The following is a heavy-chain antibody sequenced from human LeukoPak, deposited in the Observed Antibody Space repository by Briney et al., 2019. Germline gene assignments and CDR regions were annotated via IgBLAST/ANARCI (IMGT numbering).Heavy chain of an antibody. J-gene: IGHJ3*02. CDR2: ISSSSSYI. V-gene: IGHV3-21*04. CDR3: AKSAPVVNDAFDI. Sequence: GGSLRLSCAASGFTFSSYSMNWVRQARGKGLEWVSSISSSSSYIYYADSVKGRFTISRDNAKNSLYLQMNSLRTEDTALYYCAKSAPVVNDAFDIWGQGTMVTVSS. D-gene: IGHD3-22*01. CDR1: GFTFSSYS.